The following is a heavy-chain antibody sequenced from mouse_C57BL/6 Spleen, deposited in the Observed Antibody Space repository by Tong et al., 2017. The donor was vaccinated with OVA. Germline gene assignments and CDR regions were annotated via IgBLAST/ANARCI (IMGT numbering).Heavy chain of an antibody. D-gene: IGHD1-1*01. CDR2: ISSGSSTI. V-gene: IGHV5-17*01. Sequence: EVQLQESVGGLVKPGGSLKLSCAASGFTFSDYGMHWVRQAPEKGLEWVAYISSGSSTIYYADTVKGRFTISRDNAKNTLFLQMTSLRSEDTAMYYCAGYGSHYYAMDYWGQGTSVTVSS. CDR3: AGYGSHYYAMDY. CDR1: GFTFSDYG. J-gene: IGHJ4*01.